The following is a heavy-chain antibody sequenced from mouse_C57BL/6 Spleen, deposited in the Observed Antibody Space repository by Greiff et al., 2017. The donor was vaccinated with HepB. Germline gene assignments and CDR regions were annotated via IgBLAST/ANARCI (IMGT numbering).Heavy chain of an antibody. J-gene: IGHJ3*01. CDR1: GYTFTDYY. CDR2: INPNNGGT. V-gene: IGHV1-26*01. D-gene: IGHD3-2*02. CDR3: ARAQVSFAY. Sequence: VQLQQSGPELVKPGASVKISCKASGYTFTDYYMNWVKQSHGKSLEWIGDINPNNGGTSYNQKFKGKATLTVDKSSSTAYMELRSLTSEDSAVYYCARAQVSFAYWGQGTLVTVSA.